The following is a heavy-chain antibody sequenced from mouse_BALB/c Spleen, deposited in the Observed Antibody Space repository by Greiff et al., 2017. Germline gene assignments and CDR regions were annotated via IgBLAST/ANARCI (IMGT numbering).Heavy chain of an antibody. CDR2: ISSGSSTI. Sequence: EVKLVESGGGLVQPGGSRKLSCAASGFTFSSFGMHWVRQAPEKGLEWVAYISSGSSTIYYADTVKGRFTISRDNPKNTLFLQMTSLRSEDTAMYYCAREGDYYGSSYVRFAYWGQGTLVTVSA. CDR3: AREGDYYGSSYVRFAY. D-gene: IGHD1-1*01. J-gene: IGHJ3*01. CDR1: GFTFSSFG. V-gene: IGHV5-17*02.